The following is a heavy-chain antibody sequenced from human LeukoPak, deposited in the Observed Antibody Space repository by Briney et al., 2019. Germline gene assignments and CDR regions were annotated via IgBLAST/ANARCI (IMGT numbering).Heavy chain of an antibody. Sequence: ASVKVSCKASGYTFTSYYMHWVRQAPGQGLGWMGIINPSGGSTSYARKFQGRVTMTRDTSTSTVYMELSSLRSEDTAVYYCARDGIAAATVAEYFQHWGQGTLVTVSS. V-gene: IGHV1-46*01. CDR2: INPSGGST. CDR3: ARDGIAAATVAEYFQH. CDR1: GYTFTSYY. J-gene: IGHJ1*01. D-gene: IGHD6-13*01.